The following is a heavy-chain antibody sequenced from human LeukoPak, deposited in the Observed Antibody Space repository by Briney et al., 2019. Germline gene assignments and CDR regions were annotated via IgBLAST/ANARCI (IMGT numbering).Heavy chain of an antibody. CDR3: ARGEPYYDFWSGYYFDY. D-gene: IGHD3-3*01. V-gene: IGHV4-61*02. Sequence: SETLSLTCTVSGGSISSGSDYWSWIRQPAGKGLEWIGRIYSSGSTDYNPSLKSRVTISMDTSKNQFSLKLSSVTAADTAVYYCARGEPYYDFWSGYYFDYWGQGTLVTVSS. J-gene: IGHJ4*02. CDR2: IYSSGST. CDR1: GGSISSGSDY.